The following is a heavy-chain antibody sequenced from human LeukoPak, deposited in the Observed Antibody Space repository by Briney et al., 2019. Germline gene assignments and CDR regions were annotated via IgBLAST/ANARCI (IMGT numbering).Heavy chain of an antibody. CDR3: ARWRYGSGSYYFDY. D-gene: IGHD3-10*01. CDR1: GGSISSYY. Sequence: SEILSLTCTVSGGSISSYYWRWVRQPPGKGLEWIGYIYYSGSTNYNPSLKSRVTISVDTSRNQFSLKLSSVTAADTAVYYCARWRYGSGSYYFDYWGQGTLVTVSS. V-gene: IGHV4-59*01. CDR2: IYYSGST. J-gene: IGHJ4*02.